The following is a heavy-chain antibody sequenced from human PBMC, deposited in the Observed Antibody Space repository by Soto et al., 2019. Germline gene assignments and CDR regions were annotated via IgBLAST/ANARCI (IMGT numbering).Heavy chain of an antibody. CDR3: AKVNSGWTQEYYYYGMDV. CDR1: GFTFSSYG. V-gene: IGHV3-30*18. D-gene: IGHD1-26*01. CDR2: ISYDGSNK. J-gene: IGHJ6*02. Sequence: GGSLRLSCAASGFTFSSYGMHWVRQAPGKGLEWVAVISYDGSNKYYADSVKGRFTISRDNSKNTLYLQMNSLRAEDTAVYYCAKVNSGWTQEYYYYGMDVWGPGTTVSVS.